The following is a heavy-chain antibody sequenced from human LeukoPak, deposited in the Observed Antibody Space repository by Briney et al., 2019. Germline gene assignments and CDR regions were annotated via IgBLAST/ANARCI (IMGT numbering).Heavy chain of an antibody. V-gene: IGHV3-9*01. CDR3: AKDILGFYGSGSSFDY. Sequence: GRSLRLSCAASGFTFDDYAMHWVRQAPGKGLEWVSGISWNSGSIGYADSVKGRFTISRDNAKNSLYLQMNSLRAEDTALYYCAKDILGFYGSGSSFDYWGQGTLVTLSS. CDR1: GFTFDDYA. D-gene: IGHD3-10*01. J-gene: IGHJ4*02. CDR2: ISWNSGSI.